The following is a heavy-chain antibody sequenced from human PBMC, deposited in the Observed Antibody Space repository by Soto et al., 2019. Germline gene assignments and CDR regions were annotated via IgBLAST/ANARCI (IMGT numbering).Heavy chain of an antibody. D-gene: IGHD3-22*01. CDR3: ARVFREDYCDSSGYYHPLDY. Sequence: PSETLSLTCTVSGGSISSYYWSWIRQPAGKGLEWIGRIYTSGSTNYNPSLKSRVTMSVDTSKNQFSLKLSSVTAADTAVYYCARVFREDYCDSSGYYHPLDYWGQGTLVTVSS. V-gene: IGHV4-4*07. CDR2: IYTSGST. CDR1: GGSISSYY. J-gene: IGHJ4*02.